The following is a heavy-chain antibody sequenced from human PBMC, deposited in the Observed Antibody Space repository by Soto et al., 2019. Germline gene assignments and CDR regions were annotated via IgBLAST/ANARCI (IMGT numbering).Heavy chain of an antibody. V-gene: IGHV1-18*01. CDR2: ISAYNGNT. Sequence: ASVKVSCKASGYTFTSYGISWVRQAPGQGLKWMGWISAYNGNTNYAQKLQGRVTMTTDTSTSTAYVELRSLRSDDTAVYYCAIRVTNPITMVHHLFDPWGQGTLVTVSS. CDR3: AIRVTNPITMVHHLFDP. CDR1: GYTFTSYG. D-gene: IGHD3-10*01. J-gene: IGHJ5*02.